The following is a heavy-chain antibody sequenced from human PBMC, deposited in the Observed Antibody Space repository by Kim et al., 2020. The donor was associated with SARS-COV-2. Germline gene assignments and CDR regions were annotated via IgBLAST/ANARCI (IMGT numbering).Heavy chain of an antibody. Sequence: GGSLRLSCAASGFTFSSYWMSWVRQAPGKGLEWVANIKQDGSEKYYVDSVKGRFTISRDNAKNSLYLQMNSLRAEDTAVYYCARGQQLVPYYYYYGMDVWGQGTTVTVSS. J-gene: IGHJ6*02. D-gene: IGHD6-6*01. V-gene: IGHV3-7*03. CDR1: GFTFSSYW. CDR2: IKQDGSEK. CDR3: ARGQQLVPYYYYYGMDV.